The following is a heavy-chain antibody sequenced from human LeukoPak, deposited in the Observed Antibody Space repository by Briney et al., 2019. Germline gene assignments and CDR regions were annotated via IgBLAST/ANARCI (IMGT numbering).Heavy chain of an antibody. V-gene: IGHV5-51*01. Sequence: GESLKISGKGSGYSFTSYWIGWVRQMPGKGLEWMGIIYPGDSDTRYSPSFQGQVTISADKSINTAYLQWSSLKASDTAMYYCARAGRGSYRYSGYWDQRTLVTVSS. CDR3: ARAGRGSYRYSGY. J-gene: IGHJ4*02. D-gene: IGHD1-26*01. CDR1: GYSFTSYW. CDR2: IYPGDSDT.